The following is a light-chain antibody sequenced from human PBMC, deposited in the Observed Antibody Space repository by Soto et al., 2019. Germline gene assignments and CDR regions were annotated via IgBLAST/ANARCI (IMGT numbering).Light chain of an antibody. Sequence: ELVLTQSPDTLSLSPGERATLSCRASQTVSSTYLTWFQQQPGQAPRLLIYGTSSRATGIPDRFSASGSGTDFTLTIIRLEPEDFAVYYCQQYGTSAITFGKGTRLEIK. CDR1: QTVSSTY. V-gene: IGKV3-20*01. CDR2: GTS. CDR3: QQYGTSAIT. J-gene: IGKJ5*01.